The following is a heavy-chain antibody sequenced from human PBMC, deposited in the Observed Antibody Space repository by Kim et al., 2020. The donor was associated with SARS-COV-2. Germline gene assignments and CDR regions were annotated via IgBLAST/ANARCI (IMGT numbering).Heavy chain of an antibody. Sequence: GGSLRLSCAASGFTFSSYSMNWVRQAPGKGLEWVSSISSSSSYIYYADSVKGRFTISRDNAKNSLYLQMNSLRAEDTAVYYCARDQIFGVAAYYYYYYGMDVWGQGTTVTVSS. CDR3: ARDQIFGVAAYYYYYYGMDV. J-gene: IGHJ6*02. V-gene: IGHV3-21*01. CDR2: ISSSSSYI. D-gene: IGHD3-3*01. CDR1: GFTFSSYS.